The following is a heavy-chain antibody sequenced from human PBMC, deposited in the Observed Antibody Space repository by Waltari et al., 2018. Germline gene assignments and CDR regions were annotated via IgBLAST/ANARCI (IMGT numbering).Heavy chain of an antibody. CDR3: ARVDCSGGSCLTGVDY. CDR1: GFTFSSYW. J-gene: IGHJ4*02. V-gene: IGHV3-7*01. CDR2: IKQDGSEK. Sequence: EVQLVESGGGLVQPGGSLRLSCAASGFTFSSYWMSWVRQAPGKGLEWVANIKQDGSEKYYVDSVKGRFTISRDNAKNSLYLQMNSLRAEDTAVYYCARVDCSGGSCLTGVDYWGQGTLVTVSS. D-gene: IGHD2-15*01.